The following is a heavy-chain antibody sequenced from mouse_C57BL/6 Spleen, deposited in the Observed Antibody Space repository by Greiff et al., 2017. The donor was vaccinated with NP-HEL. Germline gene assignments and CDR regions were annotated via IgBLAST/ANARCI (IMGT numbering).Heavy chain of an antibody. D-gene: IGHD3-2*02. V-gene: IGHV1-55*01. CDR2: IYPGSGST. J-gene: IGHJ4*01. CDR1: GYTFTSYW. CDR3: ARRLRLLDAMDY. Sequence: QVQLQQPGAELVKPGASVKMSCKASGYTFTSYWITWVKQRPGQGLEWIGDIYPGSGSTNYNEKFKSKATLTVDTSSSTAYMQLSSLTYEDSAVYYCARRLRLLDAMDYWGQGTSVTVSS.